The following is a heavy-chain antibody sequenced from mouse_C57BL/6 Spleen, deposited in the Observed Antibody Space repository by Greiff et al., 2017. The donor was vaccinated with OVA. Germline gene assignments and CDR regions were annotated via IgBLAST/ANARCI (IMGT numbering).Heavy chain of an antibody. CDR2: IDPSDSET. V-gene: IGHV1-52*01. J-gene: IGHJ1*03. D-gene: IGHD2-4*01. CDR3: ASGAYDYIWYFDV. CDR1: GYTFTSYW. Sequence: QVQLKQPGAELVRPGSSVKLSCKASGYTFTSYWMHWVKQRPIQGLEWIGNIDPSDSETHYNQKFKDKATLTVDKSSSTAYMQLSSLTSEDSAVYYCASGAYDYIWYFDVWGTGTTVTVSS.